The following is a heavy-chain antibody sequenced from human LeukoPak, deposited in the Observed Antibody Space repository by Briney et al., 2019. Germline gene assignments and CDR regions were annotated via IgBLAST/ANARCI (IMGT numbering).Heavy chain of an antibody. CDR1: GGSISSYY. V-gene: IGHV4-4*07. D-gene: IGHD3-16*01. CDR2: ISASGST. CDR3: AREGRGSHSGY. Sequence: SETLSLTCTVSGGSISSYYWTWIRQPAGKGLEWIGRISASGSTNYNPSLKIRVTMSVDTSKNQFSLKLSSVTAADTAVYYCAREGRGSHSGYWGQGTLVTVSS. J-gene: IGHJ4*02.